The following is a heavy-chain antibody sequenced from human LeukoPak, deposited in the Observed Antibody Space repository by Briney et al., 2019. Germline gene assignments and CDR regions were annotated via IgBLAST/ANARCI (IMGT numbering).Heavy chain of an antibody. CDR2: IRYDGNNK. CDR3: AKDHLYYFDY. V-gene: IGHV3-30*02. Sequence: GGSLRLSCAASGFTFSSYGMHWVRQAPGKGLEWVAFIRYDGNNKYYADSVKGRFTISRDNSKNALYLQMNSLRAEDTAVYYCAKDHLYYFDYWGQGTLVTVSS. J-gene: IGHJ4*02. CDR1: GFTFSSYG.